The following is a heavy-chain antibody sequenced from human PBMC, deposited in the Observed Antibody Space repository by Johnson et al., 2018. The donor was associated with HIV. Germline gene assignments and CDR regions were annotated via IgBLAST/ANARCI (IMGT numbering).Heavy chain of an antibody. Sequence: QVQLVESGGGVVQPGRSLRLSCAASGFPFRSYTVHWVRQAPGKGLEWVAVISYDGSNKYYADSVKGRFTISRDNSKNTLYLQMNSLRAEDTAVYYCARDRPYYYGSGDAFDIWGQGTMVTVSS. V-gene: IGHV3-30*14. CDR1: GFPFRSYT. J-gene: IGHJ3*02. CDR2: ISYDGSNK. D-gene: IGHD3-10*01. CDR3: ARDRPYYYGSGDAFDI.